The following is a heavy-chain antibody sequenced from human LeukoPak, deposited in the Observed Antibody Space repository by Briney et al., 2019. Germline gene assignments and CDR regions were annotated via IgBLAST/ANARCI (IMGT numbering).Heavy chain of an antibody. J-gene: IGHJ4*02. V-gene: IGHV3-49*04. CDR2: IRSKAYGGTT. D-gene: IGHD2-21*02. CDR3: TRDAVCGGDCYVDY. Sequence: GGSLRLSCTASGFTFGDYAMSRVRQAPGKGLEWVGFIRSKAYGGTTEYAASVRGRFTISRDDSKSIAYLQMNSLKTEDTAVYYCTRDAVCGGDCYVDYWGQGTLVTVSS. CDR1: GFTFGDYA.